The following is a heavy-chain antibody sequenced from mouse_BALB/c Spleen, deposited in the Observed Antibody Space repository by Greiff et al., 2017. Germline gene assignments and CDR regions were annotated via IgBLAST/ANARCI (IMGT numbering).Heavy chain of an antibody. CDR1: GFTFSSYG. J-gene: IGHJ2*01. CDR3: ARHEANYRPFDY. CDR2: ISSGGSYT. D-gene: IGHD2-14*01. V-gene: IGHV5-6*01. Sequence: EVQLVESGGDLVKPGGSLKLSCAASGFTFSSYGMSWVRQTPDKRLEWVATISSGGSYTYYPDSVKGRFTISRDNAKNTLYLQMSSLKSEDTAMYYCARHEANYRPFDYWGQGTTLTVSA.